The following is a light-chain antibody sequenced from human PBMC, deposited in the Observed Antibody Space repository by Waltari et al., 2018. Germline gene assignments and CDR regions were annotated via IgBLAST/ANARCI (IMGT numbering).Light chain of an antibody. V-gene: IGLV3-25*03. CDR1: AFPKQY. Sequence: SYELTQPPSVSVSPGQPARITCSGDAFPKQYPYWYQQKPGQAPVLVIYKDSERPSGIPERFSGSSSGTTVTLTISGVQAEDEADYYCQSADSSGTYGVFGGGTKLTVL. CDR3: QSADSSGTYGV. CDR2: KDS. J-gene: IGLJ3*02.